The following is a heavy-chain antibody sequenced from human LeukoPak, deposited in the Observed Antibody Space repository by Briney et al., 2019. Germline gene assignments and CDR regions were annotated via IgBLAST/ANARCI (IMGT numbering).Heavy chain of an antibody. CDR2: IYYSGST. Sequence: SETLSLTCTVSGGSISSGGYYWSWIRQHPGKGLGWIGYIYYSGSTYYNPSLKSRVTISVDTSKNQFSLKLSSVTAADTAVYYCARGYTYYYDSSGYPTDAFDIWGQGTMVTVSS. J-gene: IGHJ3*02. CDR1: GGSISSGGYY. V-gene: IGHV4-31*03. D-gene: IGHD3-22*01. CDR3: ARGYTYYYDSSGYPTDAFDI.